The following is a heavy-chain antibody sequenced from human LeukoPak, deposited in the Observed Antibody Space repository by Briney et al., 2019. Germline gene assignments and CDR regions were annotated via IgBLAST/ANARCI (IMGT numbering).Heavy chain of an antibody. Sequence: GGSLRLSCAASGFTFSDYYMSWIRQAPGKGLEWVAYISSSDSTIYYADSVKGRFTITRDNAKNSLYLQMNSLRAEDTAVYYCARARGAFWSGYYTGAFDIWGQGTMVTVSS. J-gene: IGHJ3*02. D-gene: IGHD3-3*01. CDR1: GFTFSDYY. CDR2: ISSSDSTI. CDR3: ARARGAFWSGYYTGAFDI. V-gene: IGHV3-11*01.